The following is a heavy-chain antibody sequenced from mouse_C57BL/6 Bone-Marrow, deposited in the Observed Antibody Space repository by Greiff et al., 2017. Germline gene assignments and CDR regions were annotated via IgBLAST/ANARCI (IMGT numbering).Heavy chain of an antibody. CDR1: GYTFTSYW. J-gene: IGHJ4*01. D-gene: IGHD2-2*01. CDR3: ARWLTLKGDY. V-gene: IGHV1-50*01. CDR2: IDPSDSYT. Sequence: QVQLQQPGAELVKPGASVQLSCKASGYTFTSYWMQWVKQRPGQGLEWIGEIDPSDSYTNYNQKFKGKATLTVDTSSSTAYMQLSSLTSEDSAVYYCARWLTLKGDYWGQGTSVTVSS.